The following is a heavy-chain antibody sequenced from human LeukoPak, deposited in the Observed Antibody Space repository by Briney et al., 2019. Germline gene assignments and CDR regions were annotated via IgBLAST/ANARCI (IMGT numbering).Heavy chain of an antibody. Sequence: GGSLRLSCAASGFTFSSYGMHWVRQAPGKGLEWVAVISYDGSNKYYADSVKGRFTISRDNSKNTLYLQMNSLRAEDTAVYYCRYFDWSLYYFDYWGQGTLVTVSS. CDR1: GFTFSSYG. J-gene: IGHJ4*02. D-gene: IGHD3-9*01. V-gene: IGHV3-30*03. CDR2: ISYDGSNK. CDR3: RYFDWSLYYFDY.